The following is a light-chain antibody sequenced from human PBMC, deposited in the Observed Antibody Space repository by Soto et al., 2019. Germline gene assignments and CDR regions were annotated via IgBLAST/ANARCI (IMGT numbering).Light chain of an antibody. CDR2: DVS. V-gene: IGLV2-14*03. CDR3: PSYPGSKIYV. CDR1: SSDFGNYNS. J-gene: IGLJ1*01. Sequence: QSVLTQPASVSGSPGQAITISCTGTSSDFGNYNSVSWYQHHPGKAPKLVIYDVSNRPSGVSNRVSGSKSGNTASLTISGLQAEHGADYYCPSYPGSKIYVFGSGPKAT.